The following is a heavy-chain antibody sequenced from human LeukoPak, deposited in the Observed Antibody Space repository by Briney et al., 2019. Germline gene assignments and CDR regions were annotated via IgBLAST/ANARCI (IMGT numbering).Heavy chain of an antibody. CDR3: AKARHKFDSYASFDY. J-gene: IGHJ4*02. Sequence: GGSLRLSCAASGFTFSSYAMSWVRQAPGKGLEWVSAISGSGGSTYYADSVKGRFTISRDNSKNTLYLQMNSLRAEDTAVYYCAKARHKFDSYASFDYWGQGTLVTVSS. D-gene: IGHD3-22*01. CDR2: ISGSGGST. V-gene: IGHV3-23*01. CDR1: GFTFSSYA.